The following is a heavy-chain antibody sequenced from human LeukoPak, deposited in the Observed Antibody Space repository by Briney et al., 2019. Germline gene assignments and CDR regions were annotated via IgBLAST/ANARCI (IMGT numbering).Heavy chain of an antibody. Sequence: GSSVKVSCKASGGTFSSYAISWVRQAPGQGLEWMGGIIPIFGTANYAQKFQGRVTITADESTSTAYMELSSLRSEDTAVYYCAGAGVAGDAFDIWGQGTMVTVSS. V-gene: IGHV1-69*01. CDR3: AGAGVAGDAFDI. CDR1: GGTFSSYA. CDR2: IIPIFGTA. J-gene: IGHJ3*02. D-gene: IGHD3-10*01.